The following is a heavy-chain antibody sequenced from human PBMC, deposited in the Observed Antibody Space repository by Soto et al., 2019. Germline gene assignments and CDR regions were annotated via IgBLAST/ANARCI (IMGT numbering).Heavy chain of an antibody. J-gene: IGHJ4*02. CDR2: INPNSGGT. Sequence: ASVKVSCKASGYTFTGYYMHWVRQAPGQGLEWMGWINPNSGGTNYAQKFQGWVTMTRDTSISTAYMELSRLRSDDTVVYYCARYYYDSSGYYYYFDYWGQGTLVTVSS. D-gene: IGHD3-22*01. V-gene: IGHV1-2*04. CDR1: GYTFTGYY. CDR3: ARYYYDSSGYYYYFDY.